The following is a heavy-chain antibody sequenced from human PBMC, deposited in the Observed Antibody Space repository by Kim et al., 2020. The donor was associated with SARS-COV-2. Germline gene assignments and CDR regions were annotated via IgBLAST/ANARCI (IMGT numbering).Heavy chain of an antibody. CDR3: ARDMVRGVPDYLDY. J-gene: IGHJ4*02. V-gene: IGHV3-30*04. D-gene: IGHD3-10*01. CDR2: ISYDGGSQ. CDR1: GFTFNNYA. Sequence: GSLRLSCAASGFTFNNYAMHWVRQAPGKGLEWVAVISYDGGSQYHSGSVQGRFTISRDDSKNTLYLQMNSLRPEDTAVYYCARDMVRGVPDYLDYWGQGTLVTVSS.